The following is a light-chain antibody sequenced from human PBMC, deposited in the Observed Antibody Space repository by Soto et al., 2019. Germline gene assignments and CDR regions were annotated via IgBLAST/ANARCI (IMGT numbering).Light chain of an antibody. CDR1: SSDVGGYNY. V-gene: IGLV2-11*01. Sequence: QSALTQPRSVSGSPGQSVTISCTGTSSDVGGYNYVSWYQQHPGKAPKLMIYDVSKRPSGVPDRFSGSKSGNTASLTIPGLQAEDEADYYCCSYAGSSFWVFGGGTKLTVL. CDR3: CSYAGSSFWV. CDR2: DVS. J-gene: IGLJ3*02.